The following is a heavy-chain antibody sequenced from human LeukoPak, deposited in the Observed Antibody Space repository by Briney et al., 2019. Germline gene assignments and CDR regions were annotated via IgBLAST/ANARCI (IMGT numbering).Heavy chain of an antibody. CDR2: INPNSGGT. V-gene: IGHV1-2*02. Sequence: ASVKVSCKASGGTFSSYAISWVRQAPGQGLEWMGWINPNSGGTNYAQKFQGRVTMTRDTSISTAYMELSRLRSDDTAVYYCAREQQLPDYWGQGTLVTVSS. CDR3: AREQQLPDY. D-gene: IGHD6-13*01. CDR1: GGTFSSYA. J-gene: IGHJ4*02.